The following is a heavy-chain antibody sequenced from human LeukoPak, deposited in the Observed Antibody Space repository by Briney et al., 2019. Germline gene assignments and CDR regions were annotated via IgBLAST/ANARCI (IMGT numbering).Heavy chain of an antibody. J-gene: IGHJ4*02. CDR2: ISESGSSK. Sequence: GGSLRLSCAASGFSFSSYEMHWVRQAPGKGLEWVSYISESGSSKYYADSVKGRFTISRDNAKNSLYLQMSSLRAEDTAVYYCAREGNYYFDYWGQGTLVTVSS. CDR1: GFSFSSYE. CDR3: AREGNYYFDY. V-gene: IGHV3-48*03.